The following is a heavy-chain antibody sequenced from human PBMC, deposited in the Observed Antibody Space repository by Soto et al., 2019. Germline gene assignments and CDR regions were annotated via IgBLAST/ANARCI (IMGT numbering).Heavy chain of an antibody. CDR1: GFTFSSYG. D-gene: IGHD3-3*01. Sequence: PGGSLRLACAASGFTFSSYGMHWVRQAPGKGLEWVAVISYDGSNKYYADSVKGRLTISRDNSKNTLYLQMNSLRAEDTAVYYCATDGGLHNDCWSGYYPDYWGQGTLVTVSS. CDR3: ATDGGLHNDCWSGYYPDY. V-gene: IGHV3-30*03. J-gene: IGHJ4*02. CDR2: ISYDGSNK.